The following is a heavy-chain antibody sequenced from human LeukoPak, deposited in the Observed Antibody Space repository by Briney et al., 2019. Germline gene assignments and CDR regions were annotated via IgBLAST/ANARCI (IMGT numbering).Heavy chain of an antibody. CDR3: AKDKLHSSSSGKDC. CDR2: ISWNSGSI. J-gene: IGHJ4*02. V-gene: IGHV3-9*01. CDR1: GFTFDDYA. D-gene: IGHD6-6*01. Sequence: GRSLRLSCAASGFTFDDYAMHWVRQAPGKGLEWVSGISWNSGSIGYADSVKGRFTISRDNAKNSLYLQMNSLRAEDTALYYCAKDKLHSSSSGKDCWGQGTLVTVSS.